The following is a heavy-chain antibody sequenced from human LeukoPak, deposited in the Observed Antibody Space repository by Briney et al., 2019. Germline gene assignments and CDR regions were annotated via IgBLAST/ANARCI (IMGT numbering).Heavy chain of an antibody. V-gene: IGHV4-38-2*01. CDR3: ARGGSSGWDYYMDV. J-gene: IGHJ6*03. CDR2: IYHSGST. D-gene: IGHD6-19*01. CDR1: GFTFSNAW. Sequence: GSLRLSCAASGFTFSNAWMSWVRQAPGKGLEGIGSIYHSGSTYDNPSLKRRVTISVDPSKNQFSLKLSSVTAADTAVYYCARGGSSGWDYYMDVWGKGTAVTVSS.